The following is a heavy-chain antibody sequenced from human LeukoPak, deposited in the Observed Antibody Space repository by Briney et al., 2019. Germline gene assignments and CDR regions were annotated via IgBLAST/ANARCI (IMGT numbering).Heavy chain of an antibody. CDR3: AKPSDVLLWFGELL. V-gene: IGHV3-30*18. CDR1: GFTFSSYG. Sequence: GGSLRLSCAASGFTFSSYGMRWVRQAPGKGLEWVAVISYDGSNKYYADSVKGRFTISRDNSKNTLYLQMNSLRAEDTAVYYCAKPSDVLLWFGELLWGQGTLVTVSS. D-gene: IGHD3-10*01. J-gene: IGHJ4*02. CDR2: ISYDGSNK.